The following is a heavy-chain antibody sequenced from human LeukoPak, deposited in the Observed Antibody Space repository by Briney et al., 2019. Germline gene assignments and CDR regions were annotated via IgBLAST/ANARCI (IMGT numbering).Heavy chain of an antibody. V-gene: IGHV3-33*01. CDR2: ICYDGSKT. CDR1: GFTFSSHG. D-gene: IGHD3-10*01. CDR3: ARDLSYGSLSFDP. Sequence: PGGSLRLSCAASGFTFSSHGMQWVRQAPGKGLEWVALICYDGSKTNYVDSVMGRFTISRDDSKNTLYLQMDNLRVEDTAVYFCARDLSYGSLSFDPWGQGTLVTVSS. J-gene: IGHJ5*02.